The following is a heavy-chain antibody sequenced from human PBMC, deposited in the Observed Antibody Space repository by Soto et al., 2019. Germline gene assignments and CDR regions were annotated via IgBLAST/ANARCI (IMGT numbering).Heavy chain of an antibody. V-gene: IGHV4-31*03. Sequence: PSETPSLTCTVSGGSISSGGYYWSWIRQHPGKGLEWIGYIYYSGSTYYNPSLKSRVTISVDTSKNQFSLKLSSVTAADTAVYYCARGPPYYDILTGSRFDPWGQGTLVTVSS. CDR3: ARGPPYYDILTGSRFDP. CDR2: IYYSGST. CDR1: GGSISSGGYY. D-gene: IGHD3-9*01. J-gene: IGHJ5*02.